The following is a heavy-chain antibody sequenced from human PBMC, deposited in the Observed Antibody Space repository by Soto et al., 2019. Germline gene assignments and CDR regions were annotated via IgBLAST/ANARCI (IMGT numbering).Heavy chain of an antibody. CDR3: TTGLHDSGGVDY. V-gene: IGHV3-15*07. D-gene: IGHD3-22*01. CDR2: IHSRSGGAT. CDR1: CFYFDNAC. J-gene: IGHJ4*02. Sequence: PGGSLKVSCAAPCFYFDNACMNWGRQAPGEGLEWVGRIHSRSGGATDYPASVKSRFTISRDDSKTTLSLQMNSLKADDTGVYYCTTGLHDSGGVDYWGQGT.